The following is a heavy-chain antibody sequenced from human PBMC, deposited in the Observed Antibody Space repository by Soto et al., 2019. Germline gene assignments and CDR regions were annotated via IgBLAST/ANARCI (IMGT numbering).Heavy chain of an antibody. CDR3: ARLSVEWELFNAFDI. Sequence: QVQLVQSGAEVKKPGASVKVSCKASGYTFTSNGISWVRQAPGQGLEWMGWIRAYNGNTNYAQKLQGRVTMTIDTSTSTAHMELRSLRSDDTAVYYCARLSVEWELFNAFDIWGQGTMVTVSS. CDR1: GYTFTSNG. V-gene: IGHV1-18*01. D-gene: IGHD1-26*01. CDR2: IRAYNGNT. J-gene: IGHJ3*02.